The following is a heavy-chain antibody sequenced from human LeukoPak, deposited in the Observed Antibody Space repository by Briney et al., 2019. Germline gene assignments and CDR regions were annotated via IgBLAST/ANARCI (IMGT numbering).Heavy chain of an antibody. Sequence: SETLSLTCTVPGGSISSYYWSWIRQPAGKGLEWIGRIYTSGSTNYNPSLKSRVTMSVDTSKNQFSLKLSSVTAADTAVYYCARGAAAGGWFDPWGQGTLVTVSS. V-gene: IGHV4-4*07. CDR1: GGSISSYY. CDR2: IYTSGST. J-gene: IGHJ5*02. CDR3: ARGAAAGGWFDP. D-gene: IGHD6-13*01.